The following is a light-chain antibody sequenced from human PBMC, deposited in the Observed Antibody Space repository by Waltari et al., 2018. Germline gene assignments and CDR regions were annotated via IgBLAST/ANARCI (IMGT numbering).Light chain of an antibody. CDR1: QSITSY. V-gene: IGKV1-39*01. J-gene: IGKJ4*01. CDR3: QQSYSTPLT. Sequence: DIQMTQSPSPLSASVGDSVTITCRASQSITSYLNWYQQKPGKAPKVLIYAVSSLQSGVPSRFSGSGSGSGTDFTLTISSLQPEDFATYYCQQSYSTPLTFGGGTKVEIK. CDR2: AVS.